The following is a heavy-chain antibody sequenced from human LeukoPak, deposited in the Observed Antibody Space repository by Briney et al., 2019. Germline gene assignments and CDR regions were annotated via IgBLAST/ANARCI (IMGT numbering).Heavy chain of an antibody. CDR1: GYTFTSYD. J-gene: IGHJ4*02. CDR3: ARDIDYYGSGSYYDY. V-gene: IGHV1-8*01. D-gene: IGHD3-10*01. CDR2: MNPNSGNT. Sequence: ASVKVSCKASGYTFTSYDINWVRQATGQGLEWMGWMNPNSGNTGYAQKFQGRVTMTRNTSISTAYMDLSSLRSDDTAVYYCARDIDYYGSGSYYDYWGQGTLVTVSS.